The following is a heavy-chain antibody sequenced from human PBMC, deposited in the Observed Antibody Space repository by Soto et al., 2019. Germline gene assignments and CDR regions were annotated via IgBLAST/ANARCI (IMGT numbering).Heavy chain of an antibody. V-gene: IGHV4-31*03. CDR2: IYYSGST. CDR3: ASVYLTGSYYFDY. D-gene: IGHD3-9*01. J-gene: IGHJ4*02. Sequence: SETLSLTCTVSGGSISSGGYYWSWIRQHPGKGLEWIGYIYYSGSTYYNPSLKSRVTISVDTSKNQFSLKLSSVTAADTAVYYCASVYLTGSYYFDYWGQGTLVTVSS. CDR1: GGSISSGGYY.